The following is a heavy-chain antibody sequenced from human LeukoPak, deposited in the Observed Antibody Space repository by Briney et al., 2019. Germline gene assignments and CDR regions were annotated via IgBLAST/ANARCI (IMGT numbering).Heavy chain of an antibody. V-gene: IGHV1-18*04. CDR2: TSAYNGNT. D-gene: IGHD2-2*01. Sequence: ASVKVSCKASGYTFTSYGISWVRQAPGQGLEWMGWTSAYNGNTNYAQKLQGRVTMTTDTSTSTAYMEPRSLRSDDTAVYYCARFSGWDIVVVPAADLFDYWGQGTLVTVSS. CDR1: GYTFTSYG. J-gene: IGHJ4*02. CDR3: ARFSGWDIVVVPAADLFDY.